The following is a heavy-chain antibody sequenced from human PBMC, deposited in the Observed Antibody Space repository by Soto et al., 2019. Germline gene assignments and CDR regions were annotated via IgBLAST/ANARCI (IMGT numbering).Heavy chain of an antibody. D-gene: IGHD3-22*01. CDR3: AKSVIVVVYYFDY. V-gene: IGHV3-23*01. J-gene: IGHJ4*02. Sequence: GGSLRLSCEASGFPFDNYAMSWVRQAPGKGLEWVSAISGGSPKEFYAESVKGRFTISRDNSKNTLFLEMNSLRAEDTAVYYCAKSVIVVVYYFDYWGQGTLVTVSS. CDR2: ISGGSPKE. CDR1: GFPFDNYA.